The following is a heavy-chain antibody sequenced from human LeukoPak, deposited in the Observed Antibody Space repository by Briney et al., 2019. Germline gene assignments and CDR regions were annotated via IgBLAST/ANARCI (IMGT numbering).Heavy chain of an antibody. CDR3: TTGYCSGGSCFLLPPHFYY. D-gene: IGHD2-15*01. CDR2: IKSKTDGGTT. J-gene: IGHJ4*02. V-gene: IGHV3-15*01. Sequence: GGSLRLSCAASGFTFSNAWMSWVRQAPGKGLEWVGRIKSKTDGGTTDYAAPVKGRFTISRDDSKNTLYLQMNSLKTEDTAVYYCTTGYCSGGSCFLLPPHFYYWGQGTLVTVSS. CDR1: GFTFSNAW.